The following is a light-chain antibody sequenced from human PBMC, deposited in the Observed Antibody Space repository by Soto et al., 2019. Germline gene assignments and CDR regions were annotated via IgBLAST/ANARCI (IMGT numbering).Light chain of an antibody. J-gene: IGLJ1*01. CDR1: SGSIASNY. CDR2: EDN. CDR3: QSYESSNPGYV. V-gene: IGLV6-57*01. Sequence: NFMLTQPHSVSESPGKTVTISCTRSSGSIASNYVQWYQQRPGSSPTTVIYEDNQRPSGVPDRFSGSIDSSSNSASLTISGLKTEYEADYYCQSYESSNPGYVFVTGTKLTVL.